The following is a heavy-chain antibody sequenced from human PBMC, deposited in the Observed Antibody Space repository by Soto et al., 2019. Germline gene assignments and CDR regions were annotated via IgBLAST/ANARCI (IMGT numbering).Heavy chain of an antibody. CDR3: ARHIITIFGVVTGGMDV. J-gene: IGHJ6*02. V-gene: IGHV5-10-1*01. D-gene: IGHD3-3*01. CDR2: IDPSDSYT. Sequence: ESLKISCKGSGYSFTSYWISWVRQMPGKGLEWMGRIDPSDSYTNYSPSFQGHVTISADKSISTAYLQWSSLKASDTAMYYCARHIITIFGVVTGGMDVWGQGPTVTV. CDR1: GYSFTSYW.